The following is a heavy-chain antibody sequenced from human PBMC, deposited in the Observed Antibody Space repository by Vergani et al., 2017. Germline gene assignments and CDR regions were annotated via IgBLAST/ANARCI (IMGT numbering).Heavy chain of an antibody. CDR3: ATKSCGTPGCQIGYVRE. V-gene: IGHV3-30*03. J-gene: IGHJ1*01. CDR2: ISYDGTQK. CDR1: GFTSSYYG. D-gene: IGHD1-1*01. Sequence: QVHLVESGGGVVQPGRSLRLSCVVSGFTSSYYGMHWVRQAPGKGLEWVAVISYDGTQKYYADSVKGRFTISRDNSKSTLYLQMNSLRTEDTAVYYCATKSCGTPGCQIGYVREWRQGTLLTVSS.